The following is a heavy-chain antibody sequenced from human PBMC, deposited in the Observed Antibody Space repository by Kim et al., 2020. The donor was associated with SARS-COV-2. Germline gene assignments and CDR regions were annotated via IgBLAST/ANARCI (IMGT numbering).Heavy chain of an antibody. Sequence: SETLSLTCTVSGGSISSYYWSWIRQPPGKGLEWVGYIYYSGSTNYNPSLKSRVTISVDTSKNQFSLKLSSVTAADTAVYYCARAGESGCFRGISGMDVWGQGTTVT. V-gene: IGHV4-59*13. CDR2: IYYSGST. CDR1: GGSISSYY. D-gene: IGHD7-27*01. CDR3: ARAGESGCFRGISGMDV. J-gene: IGHJ6*02.